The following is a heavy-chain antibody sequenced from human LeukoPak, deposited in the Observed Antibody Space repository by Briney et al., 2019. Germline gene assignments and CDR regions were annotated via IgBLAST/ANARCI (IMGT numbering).Heavy chain of an antibody. V-gene: IGHV4-30-4*01. CDR2: IYYSGST. CDR3: ARVVVGGYSYGPLDY. J-gene: IGHJ4*02. CDR1: GGSISSGDYY. Sequence: SETLSLTCTVSGGSISSGDYYWSWIRQPPGKGLEWIGYIYYSGSTYYNPSLKSRVTISVDTSKNQISLKLSSVTAADTAVYYCARVVVGGYSYGPLDYWGQGTLVTVSS. D-gene: IGHD5-18*01.